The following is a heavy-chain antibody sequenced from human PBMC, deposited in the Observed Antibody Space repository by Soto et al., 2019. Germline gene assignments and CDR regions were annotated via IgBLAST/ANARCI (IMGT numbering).Heavy chain of an antibody. J-gene: IGHJ6*02. D-gene: IGHD2-21*02. CDR2: TYYRSKWYN. Sequence: SQTLSLTCAISGDSVSGNSAAWNWIRQSPSRGLEWLGRTYYRSKWYNDYAVPVRSRITINPDTSRNQFSLQLNSVTPEDTAVYYCARVRGRDRYYYYGMDVWGQGTTVTVSS. CDR1: GDSVSGNSAA. CDR3: ARVRGRDRYYYYGMDV. V-gene: IGHV6-1*01.